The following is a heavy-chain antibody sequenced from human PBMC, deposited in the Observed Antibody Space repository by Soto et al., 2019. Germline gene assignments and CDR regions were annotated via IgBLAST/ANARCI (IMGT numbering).Heavy chain of an antibody. CDR1: GYSFTTYG. Sequence: QGLLVQSGAEVKQPGASVKVSCKASGYSFTTYGISWVRQAPGQGLERMGWISGYNGDTNNAQKFQDIVTMTIDRSTTTAYLGLRSLTSDDTAVYYCAKNGHPPYYYYGMDVWGQGTTVTVSS. J-gene: IGHJ6*02. D-gene: IGHD2-8*01. CDR3: AKNGHPPYYYYGMDV. CDR2: ISGYNGDT. V-gene: IGHV1-18*01.